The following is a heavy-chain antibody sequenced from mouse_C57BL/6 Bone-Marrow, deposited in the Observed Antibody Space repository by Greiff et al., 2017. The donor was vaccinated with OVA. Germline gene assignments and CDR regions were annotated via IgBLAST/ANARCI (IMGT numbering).Heavy chain of an antibody. CDR3: TRRRFGNYWYFDV. J-gene: IGHJ1*03. CDR2: IDPETGGT. V-gene: IGHV1-15*01. Sequence: VQLQHSGAELVRPGASVTLSCKASGYTFTDYEMHWVKQTPVHGLEWIGAIDPETGGTAYNQKFKGKAILTADKSSSTAYMELRSLTSEDSAVYYCTRRRFGNYWYFDVWGTGTTVTVSS. D-gene: IGHD2-1*01. CDR1: GYTFTDYE.